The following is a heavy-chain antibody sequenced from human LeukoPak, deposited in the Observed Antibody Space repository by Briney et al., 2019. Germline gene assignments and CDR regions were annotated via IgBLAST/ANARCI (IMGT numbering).Heavy chain of an antibody. CDR2: VFDSGST. J-gene: IGHJ3*02. CDR3: ARHTRPGHSGYENAFDI. Sequence: PSETLSLTCTVSGDSISSYYWSWIRQPPGKGLEWIGNVFDSGSTHYNPSLKSRVTISVDTSKNQFSLRLSSVTAADTAVYYCARHTRPGHSGYENAFDIWGQGTMVTVSS. V-gene: IGHV4-59*08. CDR1: GDSISSYY. D-gene: IGHD5-12*01.